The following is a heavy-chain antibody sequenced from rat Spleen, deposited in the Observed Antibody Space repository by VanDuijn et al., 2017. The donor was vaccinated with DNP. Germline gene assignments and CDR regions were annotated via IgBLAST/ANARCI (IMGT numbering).Heavy chain of an antibody. D-gene: IGHD1-10*01. CDR2: ISYDGRGT. CDR1: GFTFSDHN. CDR3: AREQHYHFDY. V-gene: IGHV5-7*01. J-gene: IGHJ2*01. Sequence: EVQLVESGGGLVQPGRSLKLSCAASGFTFSDHNMAWVRQAPKKGLEWVASISYDGRGTYYRDSVKGRFTISRDNAESTLFLQMDSLGSEDTATYYCAREQHYHFDYWGQGVMVTVSS.